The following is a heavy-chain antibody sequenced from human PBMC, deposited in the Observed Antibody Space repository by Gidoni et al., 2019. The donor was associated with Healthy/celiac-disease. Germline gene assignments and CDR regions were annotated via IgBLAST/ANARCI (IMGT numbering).Heavy chain of an antibody. CDR3: ARGVKVVPAAVYYYYYGMDV. CDR1: GGSFSGYS. CDR2: SNHSGST. J-gene: IGHJ6*02. Sequence: QVQLQQWGAGLLKPSETLSLTCAVSGGSFSGYSWSWIRQPPGKGLEWIGESNHSGSTNYNPSLKSRVTISVDTSKNQFSLKLSSVTAADTAVYYCARGVKVVPAAVYYYYYGMDVWGQGTTVTVSS. V-gene: IGHV4-34*01. D-gene: IGHD2-2*01.